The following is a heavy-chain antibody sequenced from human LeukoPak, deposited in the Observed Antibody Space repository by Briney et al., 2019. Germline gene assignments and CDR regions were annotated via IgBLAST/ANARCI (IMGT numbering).Heavy chain of an antibody. J-gene: IGHJ5*02. V-gene: IGHV1-2*02. CDR1: GYTFTGYY. CDR3: ARVSDRCGELVAPENWFDP. D-gene: IGHD3-10*01. CDR2: INPNSGGT. Sequence: ASVKVSCQASGYTFTGYYMHWVRQAPGQGFEWKGWINPNSGGTNYAQKFQARVTMTRDTSISTAYMELSRLRSDDTAVYYCARVSDRCGELVAPENWFDPSGQGTLVTASS.